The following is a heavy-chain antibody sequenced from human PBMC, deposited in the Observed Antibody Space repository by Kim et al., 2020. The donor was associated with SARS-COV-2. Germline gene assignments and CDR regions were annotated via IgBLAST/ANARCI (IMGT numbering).Heavy chain of an antibody. CDR3: ARGRGGRPTGRGMTDV. CDR2: INHSGST. V-gene: IGHV4-34*01. Sequence: SETLSLTCAVYGGSFSGYYWSWIRQPPGKGLEWIGEINHSGSTNYNPSLKSRVTISVDTSKNQFSLKLSSVTAADTAVYYCARGRGGRPTGRGMTDVWGKGTTVTVSS. J-gene: IGHJ6*04. CDR1: GGSFSGYY. D-gene: IGHD3-10*01.